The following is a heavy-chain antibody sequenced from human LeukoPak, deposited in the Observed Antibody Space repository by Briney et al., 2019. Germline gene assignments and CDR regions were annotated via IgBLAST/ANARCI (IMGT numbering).Heavy chain of an antibody. Sequence: GEPLEISCQGSGYSFNSYWIGWVSQMPGKGLERMGIIYPGDSDTRYSPSFQGQVTISADKSISTAYLQWSSLKASDTAMYYCASSRDGYNPADYWGQGTLVTVSS. J-gene: IGHJ4*02. CDR3: ASSRDGYNPADY. CDR2: IYPGDSDT. D-gene: IGHD5-24*01. CDR1: GYSFNSYW. V-gene: IGHV5-51*01.